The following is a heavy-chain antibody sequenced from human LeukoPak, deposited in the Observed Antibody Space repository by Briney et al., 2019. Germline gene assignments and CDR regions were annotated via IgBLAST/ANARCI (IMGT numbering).Heavy chain of an antibody. CDR3: ANENGGPDY. D-gene: IGHD3-10*01. V-gene: IGHV3-20*04. Sequence: GGSLRLSCAASGFTFDDYGMSWVRQAPGKGLEWVSGINWNGDSTGYADSVKGRFTISRDNAKNSLYLQMSSVRAEDTAVYYCANENGGPDYWGQGTLVTVSS. CDR1: GFTFDDYG. J-gene: IGHJ4*02. CDR2: INWNGDST.